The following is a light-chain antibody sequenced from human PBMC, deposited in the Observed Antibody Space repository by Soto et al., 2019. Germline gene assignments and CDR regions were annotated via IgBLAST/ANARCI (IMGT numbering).Light chain of an antibody. J-gene: IGKJ4*01. V-gene: IGKV1-5*01. CDR2: AAS. CDR1: ENIFKF. Sequence: DILLIQSPATLSASVGDRITITCRASENIFKFLAWYQQRSGSAPNLLIYAASDLERGVPSRFSGSGSGTEFTLTIDNLQPNDSATYFCQHYHSQSITFGGGTQGDVK. CDR3: QHYHSQSIT.